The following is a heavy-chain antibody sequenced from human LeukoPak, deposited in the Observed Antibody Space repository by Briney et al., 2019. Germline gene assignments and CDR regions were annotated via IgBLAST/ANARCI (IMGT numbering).Heavy chain of an antibody. CDR1: GDNVSINSAA. CDR2: TYQRSKWYN. Sequence: SQTLSLTCAISGDNVSINSAAWNWIRQSPSRGLEWLGRTYQRSKWYNDYALSVKSRITISPDTSKNQFSLQLNSVAPEDTAVYYCVRDHGGLDYWGQGTVVTVSS. J-gene: IGHJ4*02. V-gene: IGHV6-1*01. CDR3: VRDHGGLDY.